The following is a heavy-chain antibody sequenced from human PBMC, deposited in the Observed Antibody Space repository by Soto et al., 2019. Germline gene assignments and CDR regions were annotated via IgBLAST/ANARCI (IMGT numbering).Heavy chain of an antibody. J-gene: IGHJ4*02. CDR3: ASLIGVDVLRDY. D-gene: IGHD3-3*01. Sequence: QVQLVQSGAEVKKPGASVKVFCMASGYNFANYYMHWVRQAPGQGPEWMGIIDPDGGSTSYAQKFQGQVYMTSDTSTSTIYMELSSLRSEDTAVYYCASLIGVDVLRDYWGQGTLVTVSS. CDR1: GYNFANYY. CDR2: IDPDGGST. V-gene: IGHV1-46*01.